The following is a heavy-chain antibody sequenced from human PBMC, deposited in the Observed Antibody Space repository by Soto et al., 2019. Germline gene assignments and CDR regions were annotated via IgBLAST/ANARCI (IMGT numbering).Heavy chain of an antibody. D-gene: IGHD1-26*01. Sequence: LRLSCAASGFTFSSYGMHWVRQAPGKGLEWVAVISYDGSNKYYADSVKGRFTISRDNSKNTLYLQMNSLRAEDTAVYYCATIPVGATLPLDYWGQGTLVTVSS. CDR2: ISYDGSNK. J-gene: IGHJ4*02. V-gene: IGHV3-30*03. CDR1: GFTFSSYG. CDR3: ATIPVGATLPLDY.